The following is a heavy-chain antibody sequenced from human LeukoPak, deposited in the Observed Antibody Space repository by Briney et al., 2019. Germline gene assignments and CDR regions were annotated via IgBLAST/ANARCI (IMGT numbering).Heavy chain of an antibody. V-gene: IGHV4-39*07. Sequence: PSETLSLTCTVSGGSISSSSYYWGWIRQPPGKGLEWIGSIYYSGSTYYNPSLKSRVTISVDTSKNQFSLKLSSVTAADTAVYYCAPQYSSTLYNWFDPWGQGTLVTVSS. J-gene: IGHJ5*02. D-gene: IGHD6-6*01. CDR3: APQYSSTLYNWFDP. CDR1: GGSISSSSYY. CDR2: IYYSGST.